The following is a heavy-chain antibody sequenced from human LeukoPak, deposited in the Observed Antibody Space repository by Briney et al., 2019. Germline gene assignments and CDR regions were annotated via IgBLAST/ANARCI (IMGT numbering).Heavy chain of an antibody. V-gene: IGHV3-21*01. CDR2: ISGSSIYI. D-gene: IGHD3-22*01. J-gene: IGHJ4*02. CDR3: ARDPPYYDSSGYYYDY. Sequence: GGTLRLSCAASGFTCSTYSMNWVRQAPGKGLEWVSSISGSSIYIYYADSVKGRFTISRDNAKNALYLQMNSLRAEDTAVYYCARDPPYYDSSGYYYDYWGQGTLVTVSS. CDR1: GFTCSTYS.